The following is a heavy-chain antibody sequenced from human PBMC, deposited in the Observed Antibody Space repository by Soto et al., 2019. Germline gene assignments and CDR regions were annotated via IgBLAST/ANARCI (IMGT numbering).Heavy chain of an antibody. Sequence: EVQLLESGGGLVQPGGSLRLSCATSGFTFDSYAMSWVRQAPEKGLEWVSAISDNGRRTNYADSVKGRFTISRDNSKNTLYLQINSLRAEDTALYYCAKGYGVGWYPGGSWGQGTLVTVSS. J-gene: IGHJ5*02. D-gene: IGHD6-19*01. CDR2: ISDNGRRT. V-gene: IGHV3-23*01. CDR1: GFTFDSYA. CDR3: AKGYGVGWYPGGS.